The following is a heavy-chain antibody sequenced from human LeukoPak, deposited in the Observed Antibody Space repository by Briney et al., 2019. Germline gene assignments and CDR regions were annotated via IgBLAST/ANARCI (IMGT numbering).Heavy chain of an antibody. Sequence: ASVKVSCKTSGYTFTGYYMHWVRQAPGQGLEWMGRINPSSGGTNYAQKFQGRVTMTRDTTISTAYMELSRLTSADTSVYYCARGRTTVTNDFQHWGQGTMVTVSS. J-gene: IGHJ1*01. V-gene: IGHV1-2*06. CDR3: ARGRTTVTNDFQH. D-gene: IGHD4-17*01. CDR2: INPSSGGT. CDR1: GYTFTGYY.